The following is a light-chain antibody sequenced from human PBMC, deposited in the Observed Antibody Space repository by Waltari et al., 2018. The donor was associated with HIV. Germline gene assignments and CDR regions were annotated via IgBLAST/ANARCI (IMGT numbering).Light chain of an antibody. V-gene: IGLV10-54*01. Sequence: QAGLTQPPSLSKALGQPPTLACTGDNNNVGFPGEAWLKPPQGPPPKLLSYRGNTRPAGVPDRFSASTSGKTASLNITGLQADDEADYYCSSWDTRLNGWVFGGGTHLTVL. CDR2: RGN. J-gene: IGLJ3*02. CDR1: NNNVGFPG. CDR3: SSWDTRLNGWV.